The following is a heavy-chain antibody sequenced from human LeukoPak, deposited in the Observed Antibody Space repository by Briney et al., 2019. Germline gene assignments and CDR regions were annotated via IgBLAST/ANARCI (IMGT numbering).Heavy chain of an antibody. CDR1: GFTFSSYD. CDR3: ARGGASSGWYPLSIDRRDYYFDC. CDR2: IGTAGDT. D-gene: IGHD6-19*01. V-gene: IGHV3-13*01. J-gene: IGHJ4*02. Sequence: GGSLRLSCAASGFTFSSYDMHWVRQATGKGLEWVSAIGTAGDTYYPGSVKGRFTISRENAKNSLYLQMNSLRAGDTAVYYCARGGASSGWYPLSIDRRDYYFDCWGQGTLVTVSS.